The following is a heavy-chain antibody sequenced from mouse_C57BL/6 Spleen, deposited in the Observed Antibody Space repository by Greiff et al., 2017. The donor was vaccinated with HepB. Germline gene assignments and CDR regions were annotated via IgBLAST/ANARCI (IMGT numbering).Heavy chain of an antibody. CDR2: INPGSGGT. Sequence: QVQLKQSGAELVRPGTSVKVSCKASGYAFTNYLIEWVKQRPGQGLEWIGVINPGSGGTNYNEKFKGKATLTADKSSSTAYMQLSSLTSEDSAVYFCARAVTTVVSKGFAYWGQGTLVTVSA. D-gene: IGHD1-1*01. CDR1: GYAFTNYL. J-gene: IGHJ3*01. V-gene: IGHV1-54*01. CDR3: ARAVTTVVSKGFAY.